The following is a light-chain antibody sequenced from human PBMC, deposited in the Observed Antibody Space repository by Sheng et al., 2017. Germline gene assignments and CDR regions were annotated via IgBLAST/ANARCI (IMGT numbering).Light chain of an antibody. CDR3: GTWDSSLSVRV. CDR1: GSNIGNNY. J-gene: IGLJ3*02. V-gene: IGLV1-51*02. Sequence: QSVLTQPPSVSAAPGQKVTISCSGSGSNIGNNYVSWYQQLPGTAPKLLIYENNKRPSGIPDRFSASKSGTSATLDITGLQTGDEAVYYCGTWDSSLSVRVFGGGTQLTVL. CDR2: ENN.